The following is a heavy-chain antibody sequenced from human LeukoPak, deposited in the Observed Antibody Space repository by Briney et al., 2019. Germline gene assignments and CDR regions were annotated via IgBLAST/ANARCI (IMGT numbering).Heavy chain of an antibody. CDR3: ARDDCSSPSCYAY. Sequence: GGSLRLTCVTSGFTLSSYGMHWVRQAPGKGLEWVAAIQYDGSKKYYIDSVEGRFTISRDNSRNTVYLQMNSPRAEDTAVYYCARDDCSSPSCYAYWGQGTLVTVSS. J-gene: IGHJ4*02. D-gene: IGHD2-2*01. CDR1: GFTLSSYG. V-gene: IGHV3-33*01. CDR2: IQYDGSKK.